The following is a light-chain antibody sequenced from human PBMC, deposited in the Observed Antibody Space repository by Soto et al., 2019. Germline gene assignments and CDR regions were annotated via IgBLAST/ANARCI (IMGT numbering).Light chain of an antibody. J-gene: IGKJ5*01. CDR2: AAS. Sequence: DIQMTQSPSSLSAYVGDRVTITCRASQSISSYLNWYQQKPGEAPKLMLYAASSLQSGVPSRFSGSGSGTDFTLTISSLQPEDFATYSCHQSYSTPNTFGQGTRLENK. CDR1: QSISSY. V-gene: IGKV1-39*01. CDR3: HQSYSTPNT.